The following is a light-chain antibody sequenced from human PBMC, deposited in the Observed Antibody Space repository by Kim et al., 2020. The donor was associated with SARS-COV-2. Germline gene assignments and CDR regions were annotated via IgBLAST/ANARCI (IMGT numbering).Light chain of an antibody. V-gene: IGLV6-57*03. J-gene: IGLJ3*02. CDR2: EDN. Sequence: GNPVPLSCTRSSRSIAITYVQFYQQRPGSAPTTVIYEDNQRPSGVPDRFSGSLDSSSNSASLTISGLKTEDEADYYCQSYDSSTWVFGGGTQLTVL. CDR3: QSYDSSTWV. CDR1: SRSIAITY.